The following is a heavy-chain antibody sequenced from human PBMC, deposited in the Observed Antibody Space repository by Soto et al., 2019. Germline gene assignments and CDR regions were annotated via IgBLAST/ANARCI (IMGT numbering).Heavy chain of an antibody. Sequence: ASVKVSCKASGYSFTANSMHWVRQAPGEGLEWMGWINPYNGNTNYAQKLQGRVTMTTDTSTSTAYMELRSLRSDDTAVYYCARGAYYDYIWGSYRQSSDYYYYYMDVWGKGTTVTVSS. D-gene: IGHD3-16*02. V-gene: IGHV1-18*04. CDR1: GYSFTANS. CDR2: INPYNGNT. CDR3: ARGAYYDYIWGSYRQSSDYYYYYMDV. J-gene: IGHJ6*03.